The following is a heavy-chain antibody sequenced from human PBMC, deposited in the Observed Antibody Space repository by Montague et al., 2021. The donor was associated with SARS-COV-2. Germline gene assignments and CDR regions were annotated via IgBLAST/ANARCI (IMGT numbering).Heavy chain of an antibody. D-gene: IGHD3-22*01. J-gene: IGHJ4*02. CDR1: WYSFTKYW. Sequence: QSGAEVKKPGESLKISCNGSWYSFTKYWIGWVRQMPGKGLEWMGIIYPGDSDSRYSPSFQGQVTISADKSISTAYLQWSSLKASDTAMYYCARRGFDTSGYYSYLAYWGQGTLVTVSS. CDR2: IYPGDSDS. CDR3: ARRGFDTSGYYSYLAY. V-gene: IGHV5-51*01.